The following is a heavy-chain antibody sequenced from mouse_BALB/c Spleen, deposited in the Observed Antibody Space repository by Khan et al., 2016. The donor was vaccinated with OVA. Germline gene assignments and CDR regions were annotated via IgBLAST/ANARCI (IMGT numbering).Heavy chain of an antibody. D-gene: IGHD2-1*01. Sequence: QVRLQQSGAELAQPGASVKMSCKTSGYTFTTFWMHWVKQRPGQGLEWIGYINPSTGYTEYNQRFKDKATLTTDKSSSTAYIQLSRLTSDDSAVYSCSRRGLYGIVAYGGQGTLVTVSA. CDR1: GYTFTTFW. CDR2: INPSTGYT. J-gene: IGHJ3*01. CDR3: SRRGLYGIVAY. V-gene: IGHV1-7*01.